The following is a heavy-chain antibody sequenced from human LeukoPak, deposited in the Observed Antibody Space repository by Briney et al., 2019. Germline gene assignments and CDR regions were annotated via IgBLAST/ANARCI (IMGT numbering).Heavy chain of an antibody. Sequence: ASVKVSCKASGYTFTGYYIHWVRQAPGQGLEWMGWINPNTGGTSYAQKFQSRVTMTRDTSISTAYMELSRLRSDDTAIYYCAREEETYGMDVWGQGTTVTVSS. CDR1: GYTFTGYY. CDR2: INPNTGGT. J-gene: IGHJ6*02. V-gene: IGHV1-2*02. CDR3: AREEETYGMDV. D-gene: IGHD5-24*01.